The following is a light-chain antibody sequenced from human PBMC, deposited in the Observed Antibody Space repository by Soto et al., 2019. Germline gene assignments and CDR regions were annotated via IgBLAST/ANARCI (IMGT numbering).Light chain of an antibody. CDR3: LLYYVGVYV. Sequence: QAVVTQEPSLTVSPGGTVTVTCASSTGAVTSDNYPNWFQLKPGQAPKSVIYSTSNKHSWTPARFSGSLLGGKAALTLSGVQPEDEAEYYCLLYYVGVYVFGSGTKVTVL. J-gene: IGLJ1*01. CDR1: TGAVTSDNY. V-gene: IGLV7-43*01. CDR2: STS.